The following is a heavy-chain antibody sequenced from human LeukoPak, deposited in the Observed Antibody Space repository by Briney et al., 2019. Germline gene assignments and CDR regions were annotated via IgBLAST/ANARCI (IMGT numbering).Heavy chain of an antibody. V-gene: IGHV1-8*01. Sequence: ASVKVSCKASAYTFTSYDINWVRQATGQGLEWMGWMNPNSGNTGYAQKFQGRVTMTRNTSISTAYMELSSLRSEDTAVYYCARLREYDSSGYYYGYWGQGTLVTVSS. J-gene: IGHJ4*02. CDR2: MNPNSGNT. CDR3: ARLREYDSSGYYYGY. D-gene: IGHD3-22*01. CDR1: AYTFTSYD.